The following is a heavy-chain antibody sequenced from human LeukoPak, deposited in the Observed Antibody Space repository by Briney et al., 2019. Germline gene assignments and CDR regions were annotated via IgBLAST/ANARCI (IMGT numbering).Heavy chain of an antibody. J-gene: IGHJ6*02. CDR1: GYTFTGYY. CDR2: INLNSGGT. Sequence: GASVKVSCKASGYTFTGYYMHWVRQAPGQGLEWMGWINLNSGGTNYAQKLQGRVTMTTDTSTSTAYMELRSLRSDDTAVYYCARDRGSVERTPEELELQGYYYYGMDVWGQGTTVTVSS. V-gene: IGHV1-2*02. CDR3: ARDRGSVERTPEELELQGYYYYGMDV. D-gene: IGHD1-7*01.